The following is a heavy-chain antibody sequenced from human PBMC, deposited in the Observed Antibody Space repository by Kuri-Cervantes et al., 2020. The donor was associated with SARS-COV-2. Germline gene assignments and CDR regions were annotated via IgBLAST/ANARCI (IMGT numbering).Heavy chain of an antibody. CDR3: ATPSYYDSSGSYDAFDI. V-gene: IGHV1-2*02. CDR1: GYTFTGYY. CDR2: INPNSGGT. J-gene: IGHJ3*02. Sequence: ASVKVSCKASGYTFTGYYMHWVRQAPGQGLEWMGWINPNSGGTNYAQKFQGRVTMTRDTPISTAYMEPSRLRSDDTAVYYCATPSYYDSSGSYDAFDIWGQGTMVTVSS. D-gene: IGHD3-22*01.